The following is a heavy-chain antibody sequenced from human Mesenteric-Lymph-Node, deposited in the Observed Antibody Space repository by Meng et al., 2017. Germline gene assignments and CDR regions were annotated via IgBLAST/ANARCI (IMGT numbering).Heavy chain of an antibody. CDR2: ISYDGSNK. CDR3: ARDRIQLWP. J-gene: IGHJ5*02. Sequence: GGSLRLSCAASGFTFSSYAMHWVRQAPGKGLEWVAVISYDGSNKYYADSVKGRFTISRDNSKNTLYLQMNSLRAEDTAVYYCARDRIQLWPWGQGTLVTVSS. V-gene: IGHV3-30*04. CDR1: GFTFSSYA. D-gene: IGHD5-18*01.